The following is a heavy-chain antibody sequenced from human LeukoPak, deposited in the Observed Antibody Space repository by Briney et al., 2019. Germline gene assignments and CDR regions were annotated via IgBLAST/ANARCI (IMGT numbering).Heavy chain of an antibody. CDR1: GFTFDDYA. CDR3: AKDMGHYYDSSGYYYEVGFDY. Sequence: GGSLRLSCAASGFTFDDYAMHWVRQAPGKGLEWVSLISWDGGSTYYAGSVKGRFTISRDNSKNSLYLQMNSLRAEDTALYYCAKDMGHYYDSSGYYYEVGFDYWGQGTLVTVSS. CDR2: ISWDGGST. D-gene: IGHD3-22*01. J-gene: IGHJ4*02. V-gene: IGHV3-43D*03.